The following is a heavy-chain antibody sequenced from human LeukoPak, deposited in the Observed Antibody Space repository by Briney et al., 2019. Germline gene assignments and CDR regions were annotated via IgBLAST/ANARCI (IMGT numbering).Heavy chain of an antibody. CDR3: AKNGDRGAYCTGGTCYPYFYYYMDV. V-gene: IGHV3-23*01. J-gene: IGHJ6*03. Sequence: GGSLRLSCAASGFIFSDYGMSWVRQAPGKGLEWVSGISPSGGITYYTDSVKGRFTISRDISKSMIYLQMNSLRAEDTAIYYCAKNGDRGAYCTGGTCYPYFYYYMDVWGKGTTVTI. CDR1: GFIFSDYG. D-gene: IGHD2-15*01. CDR2: ISPSGGIT.